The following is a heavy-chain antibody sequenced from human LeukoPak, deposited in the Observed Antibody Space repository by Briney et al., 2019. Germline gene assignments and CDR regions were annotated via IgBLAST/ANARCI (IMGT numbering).Heavy chain of an antibody. CDR3: AKTYRYCSSTSCYNY. V-gene: IGHV3-23*01. Sequence: GGSLRLSCAASGFTFSSYAMSWVRQAPGKGLEWVSGISGNGDSTYYADSVKGRFTISRDNSKNTLYLQMNSLRAEDTAVYYCAKTYRYCSSTSCYNYWGQGTLVTVSS. D-gene: IGHD2-2*02. CDR2: ISGNGDST. J-gene: IGHJ4*02. CDR1: GFTFSSYA.